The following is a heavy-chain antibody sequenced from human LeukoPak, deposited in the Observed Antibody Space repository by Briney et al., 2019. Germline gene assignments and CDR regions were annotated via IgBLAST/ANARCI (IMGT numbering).Heavy chain of an antibody. J-gene: IGHJ4*02. CDR2: IYYSGST. D-gene: IGHD3-22*01. V-gene: IGHV4-59*01. CDR3: ARGPGETYYYDSSGYPLDY. Sequence: PSETLSLTCTVSGGSISSYYWSWIRQPPGKGLEWTGYIYYSGSTNYNPSLKSRVTISVDTSKNQFSLKLSSVTAADTAVYYCARGPGETYYYDSSGYPLDYWGQGTLVTVSS. CDR1: GGSISSYY.